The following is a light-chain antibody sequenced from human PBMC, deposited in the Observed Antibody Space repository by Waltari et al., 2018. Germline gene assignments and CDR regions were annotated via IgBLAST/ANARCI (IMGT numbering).Light chain of an antibody. J-gene: IGLJ2*01. V-gene: IGLV2-11*01. CDR3: CAYAGSAI. Sequence: QSALTQPRPVSGSPGQSVTISCPGTSSAVGSYTYVCWYQQHPGKAPRLMIYDVNKRPSGVPDRFSGSKSGNTASLTISGLQAEDEADYYCCAYAGSAIFGGGTELTVL. CDR2: DVN. CDR1: SSAVGSYTY.